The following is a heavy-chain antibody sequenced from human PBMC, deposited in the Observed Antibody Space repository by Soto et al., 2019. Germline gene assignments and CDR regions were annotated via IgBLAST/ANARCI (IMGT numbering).Heavy chain of an antibody. V-gene: IGHV4-31*03. J-gene: IGHJ4*02. CDR1: GGSISSGGYY. D-gene: IGHD3-3*01. CDR3: ARGNPLWSNRIDY. CDR2: IYYSGST. Sequence: QVQLQESGPGLVKPSQTLSLTCTVSGGSISSGGYYWSWIRQHPGKGLEWIGYIYYSGSTYYNPSLKMRVTISVDTSKNQFSLKLSSVTAADTAVYYCARGNPLWSNRIDYWGQGTLVTVSS.